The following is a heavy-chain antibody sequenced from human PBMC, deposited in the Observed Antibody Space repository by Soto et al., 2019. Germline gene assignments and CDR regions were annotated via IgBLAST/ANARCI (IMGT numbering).Heavy chain of an antibody. D-gene: IGHD2-15*01. V-gene: IGHV3-74*01. CDR3: AREAVHCSGGSCYGPEDY. J-gene: IGHJ4*02. CDR1: GFTFSSYW. CDR2: INSDGSST. Sequence: GGSLRLSCAASGFTFSSYWMHWVRQAPGKGLVWVSRINSDGSSTSYADSVKGRFTISRDNAKNTLYLQMNSLRAEDTAVYYCAREAVHCSGGSCYGPEDYWGQGTLVTVSS.